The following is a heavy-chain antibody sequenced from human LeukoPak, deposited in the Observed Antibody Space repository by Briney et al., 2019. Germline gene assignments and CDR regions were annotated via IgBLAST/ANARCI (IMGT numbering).Heavy chain of an antibody. CDR3: AGGDYYGSGSARRQWFDP. Sequence: GGSLRLSCSASGFTFSSYCMNWVRQAPGKGLEWVANIEQHGNEKYYMDSVKGRFTISRDNAKNSLYLEMNSLRAEDTAVYYCAGGDYYGSGSARRQWFDPWGQGTLVTVSS. V-gene: IGHV3-7*04. CDR2: IEQHGNEK. D-gene: IGHD3-10*01. J-gene: IGHJ5*02. CDR1: GFTFSSYC.